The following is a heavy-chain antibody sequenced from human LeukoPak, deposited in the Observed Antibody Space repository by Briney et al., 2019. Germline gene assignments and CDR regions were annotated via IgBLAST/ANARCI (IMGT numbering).Heavy chain of an antibody. V-gene: IGHV3-23*01. J-gene: IGHJ4*01. Sequence: GGSLRLSCAASGFTFSSYAMSWVRQARGKGLEWVSAISGSGGSTYYADSVKGRFTISRDNSKNTLYLQMNSLRAEDTAVYYCAKDRYYDSSGPWGQGTLVTVSS. CDR2: ISGSGGST. CDR3: AKDRYYDSSGP. D-gene: IGHD3-22*01. CDR1: GFTFSSYA.